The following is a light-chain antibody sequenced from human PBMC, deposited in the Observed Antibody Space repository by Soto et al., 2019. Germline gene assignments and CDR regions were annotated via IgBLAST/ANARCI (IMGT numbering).Light chain of an antibody. CDR3: QQYGSSPWT. Sequence: EIVLTQSPGTLSLSPGERATLSCRASHSVSSSYLAWYQQKPGQAPRLLIYGASSRATGIPDRFSGRGSGTDFTLTISRLEPEDFAVYYCQQYGSSPWTFGQGTKVDIK. V-gene: IGKV3-20*01. CDR2: GAS. CDR1: HSVSSSY. J-gene: IGKJ1*01.